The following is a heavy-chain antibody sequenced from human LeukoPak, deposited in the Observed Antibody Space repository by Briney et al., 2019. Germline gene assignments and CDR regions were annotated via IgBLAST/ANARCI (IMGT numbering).Heavy chain of an antibody. D-gene: IGHD1-26*01. Sequence: GGSLRLSCAASGFTFSDYGMSWVREAAGHGLEGVAKLEQERGQEYYVSSVKGRCAISRHNAQKSLYLEMSRLRGVEPAVYFCATVARWEQLPPIVDHWGPGTLVPVSS. CDR2: LEQERGQE. J-gene: IGHJ4*02. CDR1: GFTFSDYG. V-gene: IGHV3-7*01. CDR3: ATVARWEQLPPIVDH.